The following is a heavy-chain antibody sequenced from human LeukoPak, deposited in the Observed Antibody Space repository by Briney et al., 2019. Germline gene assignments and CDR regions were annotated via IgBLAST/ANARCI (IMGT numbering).Heavy chain of an antibody. Sequence: ASVKVSCKASGGAFSSYAISWVRQAPGQGLEWMGRIIPILGIANYAQKFQGRVTITTDESTRIAYMELSSLRSEDTAVYYCASFRDSNGYFDYWGQGTLVTVSS. CDR1: GGAFSSYA. CDR3: ASFRDSNGYFDY. J-gene: IGHJ4*02. V-gene: IGHV1-69*04. CDR2: IIPILGIA. D-gene: IGHD3-22*01.